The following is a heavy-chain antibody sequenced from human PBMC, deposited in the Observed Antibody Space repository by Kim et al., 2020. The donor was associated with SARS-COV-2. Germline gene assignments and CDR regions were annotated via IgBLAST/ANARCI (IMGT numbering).Heavy chain of an antibody. V-gene: IGHV3-30*18. CDR1: GFTFSSYG. J-gene: IGHJ4*02. CDR3: AKDFMS. CDR2: ISYDGSNK. Sequence: GGSLRLSCAASGFTFSSYGMHWVRQAPGKGLEWVAVISYDGSNKYYAESVKGRFTISRYNSKNTLYLQMNSLRAEDTAVYYCAKDFMSWGQGTLVTVSS.